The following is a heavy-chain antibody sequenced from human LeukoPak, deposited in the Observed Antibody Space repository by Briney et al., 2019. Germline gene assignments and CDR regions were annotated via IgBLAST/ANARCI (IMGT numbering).Heavy chain of an antibody. V-gene: IGHV3-23*01. CDR1: GFTVSSNY. CDR2: ISGSGGST. J-gene: IGHJ4*02. CDR3: AKDIYDSSGYSHVFDY. Sequence: GGSLRLSCAASGFTVSSNYMSWVRQAPGKGLEWVSAISGSGGSTYYADSVKGRFTISRDNSKNTLYLQMNSLRAEDTAVYYCAKDIYDSSGYSHVFDYWGQGTLVTVSS. D-gene: IGHD3-22*01.